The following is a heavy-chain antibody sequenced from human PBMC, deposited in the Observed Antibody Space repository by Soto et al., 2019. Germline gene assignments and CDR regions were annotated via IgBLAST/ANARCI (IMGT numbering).Heavy chain of an antibody. J-gene: IGHJ6*02. D-gene: IGHD5-12*01. CDR3: ARYSGYDMPHYYYYYGMDV. CDR1: GGTFSSYA. Sequence: SVKVSCKASGGTFSSYAISWVRQAPGQLLEWMGGIIPIFGTANYAQKFQGRVTITADESTSTAYMELSSLRSEDTAVYYCARYSGYDMPHYYYYYGMDVWGQGTTVTVSS. V-gene: IGHV1-69*13. CDR2: IIPIFGTA.